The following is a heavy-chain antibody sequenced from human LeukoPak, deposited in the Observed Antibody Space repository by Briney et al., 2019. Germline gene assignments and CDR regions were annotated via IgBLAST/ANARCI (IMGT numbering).Heavy chain of an antibody. J-gene: IGHJ6*02. Sequence: GGSLRLSCVASGFTFSSYGMHWVRQAPGKGLEWVAVISYDGSNKYYADSVKGRFTISRDNSKNTLYLQMNSLRAEDTAVYYCARDRGPPITSYYYGMDVWGQGTTVTVSS. CDR1: GFTFSSYG. CDR2: ISYDGSNK. D-gene: IGHD1-20*01. V-gene: IGHV3-30*03. CDR3: ARDRGPPITSYYYGMDV.